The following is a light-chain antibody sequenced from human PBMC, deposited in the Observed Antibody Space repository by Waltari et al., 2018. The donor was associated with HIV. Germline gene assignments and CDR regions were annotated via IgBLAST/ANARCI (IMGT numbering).Light chain of an antibody. Sequence: QSALTQPASVSGFFGQSITISCTGTSRYVGSYNLFSWYQHHPGKAPKLIIYEVSKRPSGVSNRFSGSKSGNTASLTVSGLQAEDEADYYCCSYAGNSIPFGGGTKLTVL. CDR3: CSYAGNSIP. CDR2: EVS. J-gene: IGLJ2*01. CDR1: SRYVGSYNL. V-gene: IGLV2-23*02.